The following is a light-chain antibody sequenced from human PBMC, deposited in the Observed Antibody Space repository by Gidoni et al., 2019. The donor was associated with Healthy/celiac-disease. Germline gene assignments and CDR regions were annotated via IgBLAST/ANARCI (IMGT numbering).Light chain of an antibody. Sequence: VLPPSPGPLSLSPGERATLSCRASQSVSRRDLSWSQPKPGQAPRLLIYGASSRATGIPDRFIGSGSGTDFTLTISRLEPEDFAVYYCQQYGSSFTFGPGTKVEIK. CDR2: GAS. J-gene: IGKJ3*01. V-gene: IGKV3-20*01. CDR1: QSVSRRD. CDR3: QQYGSSFT.